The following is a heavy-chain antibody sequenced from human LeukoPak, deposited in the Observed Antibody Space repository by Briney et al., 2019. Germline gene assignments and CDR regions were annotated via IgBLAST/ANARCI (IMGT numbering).Heavy chain of an antibody. J-gene: IGHJ4*02. CDR1: GGSFSGYY. D-gene: IGHD1-26*01. CDR3: ARQAPYYSGSYLFDY. Sequence: SETLSLTCAVYGGSFSGYYWSWIRQPPGKGLEWIGEINHSGSTNYNPSLKSRVTISVDTSKNQFSLKLSSVTAADTAVHYCARQAPYYSGSYLFDYWGQGTLVTVSS. CDR2: INHSGST. V-gene: IGHV4-34*01.